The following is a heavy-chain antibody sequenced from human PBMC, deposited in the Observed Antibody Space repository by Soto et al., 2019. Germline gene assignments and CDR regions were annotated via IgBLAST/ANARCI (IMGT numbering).Heavy chain of an antibody. Sequence: PGGSLRLSCAASGFTFSSYSMNWVRQAPGKGLEWVSSISSSSSYIYYADSVKGRFTISRDNAKNSLYLQMNSLRAEDTAVYYCARDRVPEGIAARPPVSWGQGTLVTVSS. CDR2: ISSSSSYI. CDR3: ARDRVPEGIAARPPVS. D-gene: IGHD6-6*01. V-gene: IGHV3-21*01. J-gene: IGHJ5*02. CDR1: GFTFSSYS.